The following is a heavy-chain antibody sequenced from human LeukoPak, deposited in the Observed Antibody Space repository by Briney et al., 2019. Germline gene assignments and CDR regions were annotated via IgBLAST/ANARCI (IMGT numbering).Heavy chain of an antibody. CDR2: IYYSGST. J-gene: IGHJ6*02. V-gene: IGHV4-59*01. CDR1: GGPISSYY. CDR3: ARAGHYDFWSGYYSKYYYYGMDV. D-gene: IGHD3-3*01. Sequence: SETLSLTCTVSGGPISSYYWSWIRQPPGKGLEWIGYIYYSGSTNYNPSLKSRVTISVDTSKNQFSLKLSSVTAADTAVYYCARAGHYDFWSGYYSKYYYYGMDVWGQGTTVTVSS.